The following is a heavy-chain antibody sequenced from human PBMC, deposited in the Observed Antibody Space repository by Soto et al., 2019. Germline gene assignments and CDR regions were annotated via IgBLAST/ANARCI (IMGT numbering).Heavy chain of an antibody. CDR1: GFTFSSYA. D-gene: IGHD2-15*01. CDR2: ISGSGGST. V-gene: IGHV3-23*01. CDR3: AKDWRPIVVVVAATVIDY. J-gene: IGHJ4*02. Sequence: GGSLRLSCAASGFTFSSYAMSWVRQAPGKGLEWVSAISGSGGSTYYADSVKGRFTISRDNSKNTLYLQMNSLRAEDTAVYYCAKDWRPIVVVVAATVIDYWGQGTLVTVSS.